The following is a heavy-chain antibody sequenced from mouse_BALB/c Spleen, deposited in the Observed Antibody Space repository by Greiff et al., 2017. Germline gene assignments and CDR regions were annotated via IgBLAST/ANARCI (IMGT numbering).Heavy chain of an antibody. V-gene: IGHV1S135*01. D-gene: IGHD2-12*01. CDR3: ARFYDEVDY. CDR1: GYSFTSYY. J-gene: IGHJ2*01. CDR2: IDPFNGGT. Sequence: VQLQQSGPELMKPGASVKISCKASGYSFTSYYMHWVKQSHGKSLEWIGYIDPFNGGTSYNQKFKGKATLTVDKSSSTAYMQLSSLTSEDSAVYYCARFYDEVDYWGQGTTLTVSS.